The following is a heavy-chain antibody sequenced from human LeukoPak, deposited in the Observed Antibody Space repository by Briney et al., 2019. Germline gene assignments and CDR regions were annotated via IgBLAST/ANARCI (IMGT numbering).Heavy chain of an antibody. D-gene: IGHD1-1*01. CDR1: GYSFTSYW. CDR3: ARGNWNDAEPSNWFDP. Sequence: GQSLRISCKGSGYSFTSYWISWVRQMPGKGLEWMGRIDPSDSYTNYSPSFQGHVTISADKSISTAYLQWSSLKASDTAMYYCARGNWNDAEPSNWFDPWGQGTLVTVSS. CDR2: IDPSDSYT. J-gene: IGHJ5*02. V-gene: IGHV5-10-1*01.